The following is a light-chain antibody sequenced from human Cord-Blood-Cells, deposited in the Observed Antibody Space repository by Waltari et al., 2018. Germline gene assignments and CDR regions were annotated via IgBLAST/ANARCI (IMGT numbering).Light chain of an antibody. Sequence: QSALTQPRSVSGSPGQSVTISCTGTSSDVGGYNYVSWYQQHPGKAPKIMIYDVSKRPSGVPDRSSGSKSGNTASLTISGLQAEDEADDYCCSYAGSYSYVFGTGTKVTVL. CDR2: DVS. V-gene: IGLV2-11*01. CDR3: CSYAGSYSYV. J-gene: IGLJ1*01. CDR1: SSDVGGYNY.